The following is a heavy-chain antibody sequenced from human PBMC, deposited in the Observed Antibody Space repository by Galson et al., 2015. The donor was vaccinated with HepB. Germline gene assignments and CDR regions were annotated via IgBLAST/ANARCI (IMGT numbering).Heavy chain of an antibody. D-gene: IGHD4-11*01. CDR3: AKEPYSNPGCYFDS. Sequence: SLRLSCAASGFTFRNYAMSWVRQAPGKGLEWVSVISGGGSTFYADSVKGRFAISRDNSRNTLYLQMNSLRADDTAVYYCAKEPYSNPGCYFDSWGQGTLVTVSS. CDR2: ISGGGST. J-gene: IGHJ4*02. V-gene: IGHV3-23*01. CDR1: GFTFRNYA.